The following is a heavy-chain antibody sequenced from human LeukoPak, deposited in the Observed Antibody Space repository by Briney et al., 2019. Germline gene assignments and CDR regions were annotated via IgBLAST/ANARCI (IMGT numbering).Heavy chain of an antibody. CDR1: GFTFSDYY. Sequence: PGGSLRLSCAASGFTFSDYYMSWIRQTPGKGLEWVSYINSSGSTIYYADSVKGQFTISRDNAKNSLYLQMNSLRAEDTAVYYCAREENYYGSGSYYNGDYWGQGTLVTVSS. V-gene: IGHV3-11*01. D-gene: IGHD3-10*01. CDR3: AREENYYGSGSYYNGDY. CDR2: INSSGSTI. J-gene: IGHJ4*02.